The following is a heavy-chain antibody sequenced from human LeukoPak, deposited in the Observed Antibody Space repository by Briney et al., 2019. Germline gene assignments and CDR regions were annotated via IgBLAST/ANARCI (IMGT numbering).Heavy chain of an antibody. CDR2: ISSTGGST. D-gene: IGHD2-2*01. J-gene: IGHJ5*02. CDR3: VKDQHCSTISCATRTGFDP. CDR1: GSTFSNYA. Sequence: GGSLRLSCSACGSTFSNYAMHWVRQAPGKGLEFVSGISSTGGSTNYPDSVKDRFSISRDNSKNTLYLQMTSLRADDTAVYYCVKDQHCSTISCATRTGFDPWGQGTSVTVSS. V-gene: IGHV3-64D*06.